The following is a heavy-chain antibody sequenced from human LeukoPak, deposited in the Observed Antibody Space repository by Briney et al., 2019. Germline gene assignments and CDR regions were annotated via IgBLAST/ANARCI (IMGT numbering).Heavy chain of an antibody. D-gene: IGHD2-2*01. CDR3: AKGDSTSCCRGEVY. J-gene: IGHJ4*02. CDR1: GFTVSSNY. Sequence: PGGSLRLSCAASGFTVSSNYMSWVRQAPGKGLEWVSVIYSGGSTYYADSVKGRFTISRDNSKNTLYLQMNSLRPEDTAVYYCAKGDSTSCCRGEVYWGQGTLVTVSS. V-gene: IGHV3-53*01. CDR2: IYSGGST.